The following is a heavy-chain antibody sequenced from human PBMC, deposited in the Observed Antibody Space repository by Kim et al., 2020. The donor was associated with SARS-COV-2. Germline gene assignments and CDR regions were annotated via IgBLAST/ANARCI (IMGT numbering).Heavy chain of an antibody. D-gene: IGHD4-17*01. CDR3: ARALTTVTTGANWFDP. Sequence: VKGRFTISRDNAKNTLYLQMNSLRAEDTAVYYCARALTTVTTGANWFDPWGQGTLVTVSS. J-gene: IGHJ5*02. V-gene: IGHV3-30*07.